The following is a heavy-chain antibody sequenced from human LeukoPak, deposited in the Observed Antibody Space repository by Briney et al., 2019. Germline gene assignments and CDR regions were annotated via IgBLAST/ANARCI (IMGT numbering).Heavy chain of an antibody. Sequence: ASVKVSCKASGYTFTSYDINWVRQATGQGLEWMGWMNPSSANTYYAQKFQGRVTMTRNTSISTAYMELSSLRSEDTAVYYCARVASPNYQLLSPNWFDPWGQGTLVTVSS. CDR3: ARVASPNYQLLSPNWFDP. CDR2: MNPSSANT. J-gene: IGHJ5*02. D-gene: IGHD2-2*01. CDR1: GYTFTSYD. V-gene: IGHV1-8*01.